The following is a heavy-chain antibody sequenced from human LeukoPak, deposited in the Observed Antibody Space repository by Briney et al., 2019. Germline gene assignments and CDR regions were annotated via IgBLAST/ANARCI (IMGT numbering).Heavy chain of an antibody. Sequence: QSGGSLRLSCAASGFTFSFYSMNWVRQAPGKGLEWVSYISSSISNTHYADSVKGRFTLSRDNAKNSLYLQMNSLRDEDTAVYFCARESGWTVDYWGQGTLVTVSS. CDR3: ARESGWTVDY. CDR2: ISSSISNT. CDR1: GFTFSFYS. D-gene: IGHD6-19*01. J-gene: IGHJ4*02. V-gene: IGHV3-48*02.